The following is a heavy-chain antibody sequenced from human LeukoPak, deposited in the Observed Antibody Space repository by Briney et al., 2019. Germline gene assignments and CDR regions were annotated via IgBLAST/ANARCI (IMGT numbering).Heavy chain of an antibody. CDR1: GFTFSSYA. D-gene: IGHD4-23*01. J-gene: IGHJ4*02. CDR2: ISGSGGST. V-gene: IGHV3-23*01. CDR3: AKGRAGGYGGKPRQGY. Sequence: PGGSLRLSCAASGFTFSSYAMSWVRQAPGKGLEWVSAISGSGGSTYYADSVKGRFTISRDNSKNTLYLQMNSLRAEDTAVYYCAKGRAGGYGGKPRQGYWGQGTLVTVSS.